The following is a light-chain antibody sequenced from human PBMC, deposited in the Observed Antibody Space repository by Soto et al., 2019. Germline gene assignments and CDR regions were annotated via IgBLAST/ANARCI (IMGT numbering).Light chain of an antibody. CDR1: QGIRTE. CDR3: LQDYDYPRT. J-gene: IGKJ1*01. Sequence: ATQMTQSPSSLSASVGDRVTIACRASQGIRTELGWYQQKAGEAPKLLIYAASTLHSGVPPRFSGSGSGTDFTLTSSSLQPEDFATYYCLQDYDYPRTFGQGTKVEMK. CDR2: AAS. V-gene: IGKV1-6*01.